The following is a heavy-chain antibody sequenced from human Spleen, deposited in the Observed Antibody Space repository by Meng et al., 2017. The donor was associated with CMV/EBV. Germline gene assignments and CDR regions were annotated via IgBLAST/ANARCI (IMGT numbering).Heavy chain of an antibody. J-gene: IGHJ5*02. CDR2: IYTSGST. CDR1: GGSISSGSYY. CDR3: AREILTGYLGWFDP. D-gene: IGHD3-9*01. Sequence: QGTRKGAGPGLVTPSQTLSPTSTSLGGSISSGSYYWSWIRQPAGKGLEWIGRIYTSGSTNYNPSLKSRVTISVDTSKNQFSLKLSSVTAADTAVYYCAREILTGYLGWFDPWGQGTLVTVSS. V-gene: IGHV4-61*02.